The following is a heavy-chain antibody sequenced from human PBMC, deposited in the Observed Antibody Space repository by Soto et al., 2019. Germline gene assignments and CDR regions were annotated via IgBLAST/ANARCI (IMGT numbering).Heavy chain of an antibody. J-gene: IGHJ3*02. CDR1: GGTFSSYA. CDR3: ASSYSRSAGAPGAFDI. V-gene: IGHV1-69*13. D-gene: IGHD6-6*01. Sequence: GASVKVSCKASGGTFSSYAISWVRQAPGQGLEWMGGIIPIFGTANYAQKFQGRVTITADESTSTAYMELSSLRSEDTAVYYCASSYSRSAGAPGAFDIWGQGPMVTV. CDR2: IIPIFGTA.